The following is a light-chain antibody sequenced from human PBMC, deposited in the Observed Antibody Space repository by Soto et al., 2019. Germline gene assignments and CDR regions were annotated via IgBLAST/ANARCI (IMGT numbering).Light chain of an antibody. J-gene: IGLJ3*02. CDR3: QSYDSSLSGWV. CDR1: SSTIGAGYD. V-gene: IGLV1-40*01. Sequence: QSVLTQPPSVSGAPGQRVTISCTGSSSTIGAGYDVHWYQQLPGTAPKLLIYGNSNRPSGVPDRFSGSKSGTSASLAITGLQAEDEAYYYCQSYDSSLSGWVFGGGTKVTVL. CDR2: GNS.